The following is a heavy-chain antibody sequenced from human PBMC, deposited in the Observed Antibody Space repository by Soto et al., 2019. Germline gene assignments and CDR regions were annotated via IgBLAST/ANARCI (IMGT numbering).Heavy chain of an antibody. CDR3: ASLYSSGWFDP. CDR1: GGSISSYY. CDR2: IYYSGST. J-gene: IGHJ5*02. Sequence: QVQLQESGPGLVKPSETLSLTCTVSGGSISSYYWSWIRQPPGKGLEWIGYIYYSGSTNYNPSLKSRVTISVDTSKNQFSLKLSSATAADTAVYYCASLYSSGWFDPWGQGTLVTVSS. D-gene: IGHD6-19*01. V-gene: IGHV4-59*08.